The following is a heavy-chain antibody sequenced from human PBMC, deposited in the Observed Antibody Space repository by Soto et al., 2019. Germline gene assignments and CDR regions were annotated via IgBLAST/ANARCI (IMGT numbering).Heavy chain of an antibody. Sequence: PWWSLRLCCAASGFTFSSYGMHWVRQAPGKGLEWVAVIWYDGSNKYYADSVKGRFTISRDNSKNTLYLQMNSLRAEDTAVYYCARDAPVGAAGPPIYYYYGMDVWGQGTTVTFSS. CDR1: GFTFSSYG. J-gene: IGHJ6*02. CDR3: ARDAPVGAAGPPIYYYYGMDV. V-gene: IGHV3-33*01. D-gene: IGHD6-13*01. CDR2: IWYDGSNK.